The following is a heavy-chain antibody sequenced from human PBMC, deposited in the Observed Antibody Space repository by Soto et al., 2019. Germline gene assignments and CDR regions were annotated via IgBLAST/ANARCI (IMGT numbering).Heavy chain of an antibody. CDR3: ATLSYYDTDSAYEY. J-gene: IGHJ4*02. Sequence: GESLKISCKGSSYSFTSNWIGWVRQMSGKGLEWMGIIYPGDSDTRYSPSFQGQVTISADKSISTAYLQWSSLKASDTAMYYCATLSYYDTDSAYEYWGQGTQVNVS. D-gene: IGHD3-10*01. CDR2: IYPGDSDT. CDR1: SYSFTSNW. V-gene: IGHV5-51*01.